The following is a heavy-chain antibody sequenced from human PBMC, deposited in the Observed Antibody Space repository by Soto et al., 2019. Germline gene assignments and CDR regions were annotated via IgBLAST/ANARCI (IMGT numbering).Heavy chain of an antibody. J-gene: IGHJ4*02. V-gene: IGHV3-30-3*01. D-gene: IGHD3-10*01. Sequence: QVQLVESGGGVVPPGGSLRVSCVASGFTFSSYNMHWVRQAPGEGLEWVAVISFDGANTFYADSVKGRFTISRDISRDTLYLQMSSLRDEDTAIYYCARDGYNRGGFDYWGQGTLVIVSS. CDR1: GFTFSSYN. CDR2: ISFDGANT. CDR3: ARDGYNRGGFDY.